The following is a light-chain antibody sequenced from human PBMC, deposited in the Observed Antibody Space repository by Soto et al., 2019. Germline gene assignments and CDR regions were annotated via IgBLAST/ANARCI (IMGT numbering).Light chain of an antibody. Sequence: DIQMTQSPSTLSASVGDRVTINCRASQNINNWLAWYQQKQGKAPKLLIYEASNLEGGVPSRFSGSGSGTDFTLTISSLQPDDFATYFCQQYSGPWTFGQGTKVDIK. CDR1: QNINNW. CDR2: EAS. J-gene: IGKJ1*01. V-gene: IGKV1-5*03. CDR3: QQYSGPWT.